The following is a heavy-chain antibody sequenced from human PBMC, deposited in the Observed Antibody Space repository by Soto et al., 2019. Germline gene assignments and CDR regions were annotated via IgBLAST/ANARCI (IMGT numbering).Heavy chain of an antibody. V-gene: IGHV1-8*01. Sequence: ASVKVSCKASGYTFTSYEINWVRQATGQGLEWMGWMNPNSGNTGYAQKFQGRVTMTRNTSISTAYMELSSLRSEDTAVYYCARGDNDFWSGPSRCYGMDVWGQGTTVTVSS. D-gene: IGHD3-3*01. CDR1: GYTFTSYE. CDR2: MNPNSGNT. CDR3: ARGDNDFWSGPSRCYGMDV. J-gene: IGHJ6*02.